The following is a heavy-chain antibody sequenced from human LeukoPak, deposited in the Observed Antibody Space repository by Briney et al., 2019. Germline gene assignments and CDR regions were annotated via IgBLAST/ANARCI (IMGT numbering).Heavy chain of an antibody. Sequence: GGSLRLSCVASGFTFSDYAMHWVRQAPGKGLEWMAIISHDATNEYHADSVKGRFTISRDNSKNTLYLQMNSLIPEDTAVYLCARGLQQQQILGDYYYGMDVWGQGTTVTVSS. CDR2: ISHDATNE. D-gene: IGHD6-13*01. V-gene: IGHV3-30*04. CDR1: GFTFSDYA. CDR3: ARGLQQQQILGDYYYGMDV. J-gene: IGHJ6*02.